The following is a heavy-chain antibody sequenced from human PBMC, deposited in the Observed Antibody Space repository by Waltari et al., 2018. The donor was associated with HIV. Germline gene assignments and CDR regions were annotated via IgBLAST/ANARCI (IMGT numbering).Heavy chain of an antibody. V-gene: IGHV3-30*18. J-gene: IGHJ4*02. CDR3: AKDPYYYDSSGYADYFDY. CDR1: GFTFSSYG. CDR2: KTYEGSNK. Sequence: QVQLVESGGGVVQPGRSLRLSCAASGFTFSSYGMHWVRQAPGKGLEWLAVKTYEGSNKYYADSVKGRFTISRDNSKNTLYLQMNSLRAEDTAVYYCAKDPYYYDSSGYADYFDYWGQGTLVTVSS. D-gene: IGHD3-22*01.